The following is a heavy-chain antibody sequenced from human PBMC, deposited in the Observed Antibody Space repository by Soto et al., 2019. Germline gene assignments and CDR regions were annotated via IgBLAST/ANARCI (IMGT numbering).Heavy chain of an antibody. CDR2: IYHSGST. CDR1: GGSISSGGYS. J-gene: IGHJ4*02. CDR3: ARHEANYYNVFDY. D-gene: IGHD3-10*01. V-gene: IGHV4-30-2*01. Sequence: PSETLSLTCAVSGGSISSGGYSWSWIRQPPGKGLEWIGYIYHSGSTNYNPPLKSRVTISVDMSKNQFSLKLSSVTAADTAVYYCARHEANYYNVFDYWGQGTLVTVSS.